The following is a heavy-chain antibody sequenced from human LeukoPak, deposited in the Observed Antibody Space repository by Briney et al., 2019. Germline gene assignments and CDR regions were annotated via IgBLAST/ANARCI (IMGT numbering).Heavy chain of an antibody. D-gene: IGHD3-3*01. Sequence: GGSLRLSCAASGFTFSSYWMHWVRQAPGKGLVWVSRINSDGSSTSYADSVKGRFTISRDNAKNTLYLQMNSLRAEDTAVYYCARDGSITIFGVVTHDDYGMDVWGQGTTVTVSS. CDR1: GFTFSSYW. V-gene: IGHV3-74*01. CDR2: INSDGSST. CDR3: ARDGSITIFGVVTHDDYGMDV. J-gene: IGHJ6*02.